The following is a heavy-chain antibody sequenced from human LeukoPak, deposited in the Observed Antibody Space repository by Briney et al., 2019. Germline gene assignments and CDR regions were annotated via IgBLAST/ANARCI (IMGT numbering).Heavy chain of an antibody. J-gene: IGHJ4*02. Sequence: PGGSLRLSCAASGFSFSTYAMSWVRQAPGKGLEWVSSISGGGGSTYYADAVKGRFTISRDNSKNTLYLQMSSLRAEDTAVYYCVEDVVVVVAAKPGIWGQGTLVTVSS. CDR2: ISGGGGST. CDR3: VEDVVVVVAAKPGI. CDR1: GFSFSTYA. D-gene: IGHD2-15*01. V-gene: IGHV3-23*01.